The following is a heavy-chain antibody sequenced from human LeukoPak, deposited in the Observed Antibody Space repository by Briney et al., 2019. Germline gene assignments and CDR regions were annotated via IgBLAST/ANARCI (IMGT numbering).Heavy chain of an antibody. J-gene: IGHJ4*02. V-gene: IGHV3-30*18. CDR1: GFTFSSYG. CDR2: ISYDGSNK. Sequence: GRSLRLSCAASGFTFSSYGMHWVRQAPGKGLEWVAVISYDGSNKYYADSVKGRFTISRDNSKNTLYLQMNSLRAEDTAVYYCAKDFDSSSCGYWGQGTLVTVSS. CDR3: AKDFDSSSCGY. D-gene: IGHD6-13*01.